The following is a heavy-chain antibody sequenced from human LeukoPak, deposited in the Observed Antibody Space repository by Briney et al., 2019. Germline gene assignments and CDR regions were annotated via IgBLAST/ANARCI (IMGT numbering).Heavy chain of an antibody. V-gene: IGHV3-11*04. CDR1: GYSISSGYY. CDR2: ISTTGNTI. CDR3: AREFIYGDWFDP. J-gene: IGHJ5*02. Sequence: LSLTCTVSGYSISSGYYWGWIRQPPGKGLEWVAYISTTGNTIYYGDSVSGRFTISRDNANNSVFLQMNSLRVEDTAIYYCAREFIYGDWFDPWGQGTLVTVSS. D-gene: IGHD4/OR15-4a*01.